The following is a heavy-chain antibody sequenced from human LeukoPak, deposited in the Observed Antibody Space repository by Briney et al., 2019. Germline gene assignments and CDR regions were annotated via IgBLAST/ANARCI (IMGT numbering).Heavy chain of an antibody. J-gene: IGHJ4*02. V-gene: IGHV4-59*01. CDR2: IYYSGST. CDR3: ARGADEAHY. CDR1: GGSISSYY. D-gene: IGHD5-24*01. Sequence: PSATLSLTSTVSGGSISSYYWSWIRQPLGKGLEWIGYIYYSGSTNYNPSLKSRVTISVDTSKNQFSLKLSSVTAADTAVYYCARGADEAHYWGQGTLVTVSS.